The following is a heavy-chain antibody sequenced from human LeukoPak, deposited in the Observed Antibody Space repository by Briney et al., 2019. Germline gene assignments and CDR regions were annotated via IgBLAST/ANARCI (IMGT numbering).Heavy chain of an antibody. CDR2: IYQSGST. CDR3: ARTSIAARTDY. D-gene: IGHD6-6*01. CDR1: GYSVSSGYY. V-gene: IGHV4-38-2*02. Sequence: PSETLSLTCIVSGYSVSSGYYWGWIRQPPGKGLEWVGSIYQSGSTYYNPSLKSRVTISVDTSKNQISLKLNSVTAADTAVYYCARTSIAARTDYWGQGTLVTVSS. J-gene: IGHJ4*02.